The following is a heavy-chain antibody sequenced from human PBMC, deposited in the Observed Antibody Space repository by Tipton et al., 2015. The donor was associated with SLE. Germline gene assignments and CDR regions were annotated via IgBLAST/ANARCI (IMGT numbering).Heavy chain of an antibody. CDR1: GGSIRSNTHY. CDR3: ARVFWTWYSDY. CDR2: IFYSGSA. Sequence: TLSLTCSVSGGSIRSNTHYWAWIRQPPGKGLEWIGSIFYSGSAYYSPSLKSRVTVSVDTTNNQFSLRLTSMTAADTAVYYCARVFWTWYSDYWGQGSLVTVSS. J-gene: IGHJ4*02. V-gene: IGHV4-39*07. D-gene: IGHD3/OR15-3a*01.